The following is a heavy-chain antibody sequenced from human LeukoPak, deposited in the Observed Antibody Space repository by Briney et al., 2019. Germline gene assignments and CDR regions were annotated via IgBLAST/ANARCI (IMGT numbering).Heavy chain of an antibody. V-gene: IGHV1-69*06. CDR1: GGIFSSYA. J-gene: IGHJ3*02. CDR3: ASKWGRECSSGSCYHAFDI. CDR2: IIHIFGTA. Sequence: ASVKVSCKASGGIFSSYAFSWVRQAPGQGLAWMGGIIHIFGTANYVQKFQGRVTITADKSTTTAYMELSSLRSEDTAVFYCASKWGRECSSGSCYHAFDIWDQGTMVTVSS. D-gene: IGHD2-15*01.